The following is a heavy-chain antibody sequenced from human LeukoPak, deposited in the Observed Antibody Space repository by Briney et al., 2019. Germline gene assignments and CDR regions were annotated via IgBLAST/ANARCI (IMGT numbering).Heavy chain of an antibody. CDR2: IIPIFGTA. D-gene: IGHD2-21*02. CDR1: GGTFSSYA. Sequence: ASVKVSCKASGGTFSSYAISWVRQAPGQGLEWMGRIIPIFGTANYAQKFQGRVTITADKSTSIAYMELSSLRSEDTAVYYCAALVVVTGILGYWGQGTLVTVSS. CDR3: AALVVVTGILGY. V-gene: IGHV1-69*06. J-gene: IGHJ4*02.